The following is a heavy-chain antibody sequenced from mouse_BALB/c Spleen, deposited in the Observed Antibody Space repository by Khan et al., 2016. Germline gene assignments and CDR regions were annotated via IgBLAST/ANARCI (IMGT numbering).Heavy chain of an antibody. V-gene: IGHV9-3-1*01. D-gene: IGHD2-4*01. Sequence: QIQLVQSGPELKKPGETVKISCKASGYIFTNFGMNWVKQAPGKGLKWMGWINTNTGDPTYADDIKGRFAFSFETYASTAYLQINNLKNEDTAIYYCARKSTMIYYNALDCWGQGTSVTVSS. J-gene: IGHJ4*01. CDR3: ARKSTMIYYNALDC. CDR1: GYIFTNFG. CDR2: INTNTGDP.